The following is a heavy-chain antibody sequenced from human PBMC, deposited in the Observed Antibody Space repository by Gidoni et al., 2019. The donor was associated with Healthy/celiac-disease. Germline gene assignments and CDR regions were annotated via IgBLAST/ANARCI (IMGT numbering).Heavy chain of an antibody. V-gene: IGHV1-46*01. J-gene: IGHJ3*02. CDR3: ARDRSGYYDSSGYSGAFDI. CDR1: GYTFTSYY. CDR2: INPSGGST. Sequence: QLQLVQSGAEVKKPGASAKVSCKASGYTFTSYYMHWVRQSPGQGLEGMGLINPSGGSTSYAQKFQGRVTMTRDTSTSTVYMELSSLRSEDTAVYYCARDRSGYYDSSGYSGAFDIWGQGTMVTVSS. D-gene: IGHD3-22*01.